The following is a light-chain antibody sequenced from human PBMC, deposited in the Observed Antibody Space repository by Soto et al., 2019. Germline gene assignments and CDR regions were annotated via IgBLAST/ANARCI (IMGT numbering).Light chain of an antibody. CDR2: LNNDGSH. V-gene: IGLV4-69*01. J-gene: IGLJ2*01. CDR3: QTWGTGIQV. Sequence: QLVLTQSPSASASLGASVKLTCTLSSGHSSYAIAWHQKQPGKGPRYLMDLNNDGSHTKGDGIPDRFSGSSSGADRYLIISSLQSEDEADYYCQTWGTGIQVFGGGTKLTVL. CDR1: SGHSSYA.